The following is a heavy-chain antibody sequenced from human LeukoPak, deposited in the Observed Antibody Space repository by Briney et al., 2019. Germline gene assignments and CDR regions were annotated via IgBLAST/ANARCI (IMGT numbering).Heavy chain of an antibody. CDR1: GYTFTSYA. V-gene: IGHV1-3*01. Sequence: ASVKVSCKASGYTFTSYAMHWVRQAPGQRLEWMGWINAGNGNTKYSQKFQGRVTITRDTSASTAYMELSSLRSEDTAVYYCARDYDIVVVPAPLADYWGQGTLVTVSS. CDR2: INAGNGNT. J-gene: IGHJ4*02. CDR3: ARDYDIVVVPAPLADY. D-gene: IGHD2-2*01.